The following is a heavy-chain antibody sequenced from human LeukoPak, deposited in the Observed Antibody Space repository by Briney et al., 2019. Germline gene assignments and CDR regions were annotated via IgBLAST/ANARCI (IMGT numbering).Heavy chain of an antibody. V-gene: IGHV3-23*01. Sequence: PGGSLRLSSAASGFSFSTYAMSWVREAPARGLEWVSSLRGNGDTFYADSVKGRFTLSRDDSRNTVYLQLNNLRVEDTAVYFCAEAKWGSNGYAVLWGQGTVVTVSS. CDR1: GFSFSTYA. CDR2: LRGNGDT. J-gene: IGHJ4*02. D-gene: IGHD3-16*01. CDR3: AEAKWGSNGYAVL.